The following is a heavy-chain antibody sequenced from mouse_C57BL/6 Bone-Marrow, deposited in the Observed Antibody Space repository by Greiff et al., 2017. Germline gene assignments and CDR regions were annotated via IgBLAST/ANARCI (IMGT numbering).Heavy chain of an antibody. J-gene: IGHJ1*03. V-gene: IGHV1-52*01. CDR2: IDPSDSET. Sequence: QVHVKQSGAELVRPGSSVKLSCKASGYTFTSYWMHWVKQRPIQGLEWIGNIDPSDSETHYNQKFKDKATLTVDKSSSTAYMQLSSLTSEDSAVYYCARPIYDGYYWYFDVWGTGTTVTVSS. D-gene: IGHD2-3*01. CDR3: ARPIYDGYYWYFDV. CDR1: GYTFTSYW.